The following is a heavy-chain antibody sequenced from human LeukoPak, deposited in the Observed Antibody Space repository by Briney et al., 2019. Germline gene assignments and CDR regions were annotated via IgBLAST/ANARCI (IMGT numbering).Heavy chain of an antibody. Sequence: SETLSLTCAVYGGSFSGYNWSWIRQPPGKGLEWIGEINHSGSTNYNPSLKSRVTISVDTSKNQFSLKLSSVTAADTAVYYCARYYDILTGYDYWGQGTLVTVSS. J-gene: IGHJ4*02. CDR2: INHSGST. CDR1: GGSFSGYN. CDR3: ARYYDILTGYDY. V-gene: IGHV4-34*01. D-gene: IGHD3-9*01.